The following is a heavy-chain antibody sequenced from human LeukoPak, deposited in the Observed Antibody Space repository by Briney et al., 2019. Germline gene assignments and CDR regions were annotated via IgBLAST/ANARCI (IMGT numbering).Heavy chain of an antibody. J-gene: IGHJ3*02. CDR2: INWNGGST. Sequence: GGSLRLSCAASGFTFSSYAMSWVRQAPGKGLEWVSGINWNGGSTGYADSVKGRFTISRDNAKNSLYLQMNSLRAEDTALYYCARDLPMVRGVITAFDIWGQGTMVTVSS. CDR1: GFTFSSYA. CDR3: ARDLPMVRGVITAFDI. D-gene: IGHD3-10*01. V-gene: IGHV3-20*04.